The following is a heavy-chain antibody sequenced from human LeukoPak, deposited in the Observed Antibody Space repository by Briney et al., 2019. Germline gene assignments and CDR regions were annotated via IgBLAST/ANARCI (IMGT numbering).Heavy chain of an antibody. Sequence: GRTLSLFCAFSRLTHRSYGVYCVREARGKGREWGVDIPNAGSTRYYAGSAKGRFIFFRDNSKNTLYLQMNSLRAEDTAVYYCAKDAGVWGDRSSTSCYGDYYYYMDVWGKGTTVTVSS. CDR3: AKDAGVWGDRSSTSCYGDYYYYMDV. D-gene: IGHD2-2*01. J-gene: IGHJ6*03. CDR1: RLTHRSYG. CDR2: IPNAGSTR. V-gene: IGHV3-30*18.